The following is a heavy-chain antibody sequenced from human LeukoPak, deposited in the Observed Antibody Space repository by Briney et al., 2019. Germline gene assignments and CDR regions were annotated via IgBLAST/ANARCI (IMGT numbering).Heavy chain of an antibody. V-gene: IGHV4-34*01. Sequence: SETLSLTCAVYGGSFSGYYWSWIRQPPGKGLEWIGEINHSGSTNYNPSLKSRVTMSVDTSKNQFSLKLSSVTAADTAVYYCARDSSITMVRGGKNFDPWGQGTLVTVSS. CDR2: INHSGST. D-gene: IGHD3-10*01. CDR3: ARDSSITMVRGGKNFDP. J-gene: IGHJ5*02. CDR1: GGSFSGYY.